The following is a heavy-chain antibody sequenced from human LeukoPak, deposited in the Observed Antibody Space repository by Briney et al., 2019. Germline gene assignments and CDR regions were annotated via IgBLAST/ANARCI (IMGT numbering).Heavy chain of an antibody. Sequence: SETLSLTCTVSGGSISSGDYYWSWIRQPPGKGLEWIGYIYYSGSTYYNPFLKSRVTISVDTSKNQFSLKLSSVTAAVTAVYYCAREYSSGYYPYYFDYWGQGTLVTVSS. CDR2: IYYSGST. D-gene: IGHD3-22*01. CDR1: GGSISSGDYY. CDR3: AREYSSGYYPYYFDY. J-gene: IGHJ4*02. V-gene: IGHV4-30-4*01.